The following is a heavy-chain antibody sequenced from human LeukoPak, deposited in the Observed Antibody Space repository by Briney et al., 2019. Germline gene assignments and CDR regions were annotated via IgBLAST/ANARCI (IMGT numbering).Heavy chain of an antibody. CDR1: GFTFSSYG. CDR2: IWYDGSNK. D-gene: IGHD2-15*01. V-gene: IGHV3-33*06. CDR3: AKQLGYCSDGSCYFPY. J-gene: IGHJ4*02. Sequence: GGSLRLSCAASGFTFSSYGMHWVRQAPGKGLEWVAVIWYDGSNKYYADSVKGRFTISRDNSKSTLCLQMNSLRAEDTAVYYCAKQLGYCSDGSCYFPYWGQGTLATVSS.